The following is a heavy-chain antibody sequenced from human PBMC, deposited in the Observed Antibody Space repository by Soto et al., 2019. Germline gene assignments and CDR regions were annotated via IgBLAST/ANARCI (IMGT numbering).Heavy chain of an antibody. V-gene: IGHV1-69*06. D-gene: IGHD3-10*01. CDR1: GGTLSDHG. Sequence: QVQLEQSGAEVKKPGSSVKVSCKASGGTLSDHGVAWLRQAPGQGLEWMGGTIPVFNTAKYAQKFQGRVTVTADKFTKIAYMELSSLRSEDTAFYFCARGVYGSGIYYNGPSAFDIWGQWTMVIVSS. CDR2: TIPVFNTA. CDR3: ARGVYGSGIYYNGPSAFDI. J-gene: IGHJ3*02.